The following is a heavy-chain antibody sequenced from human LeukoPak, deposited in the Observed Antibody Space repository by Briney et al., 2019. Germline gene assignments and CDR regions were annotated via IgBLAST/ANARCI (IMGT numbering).Heavy chain of an antibody. V-gene: IGHV4-59*12. J-gene: IGHJ6*02. CDR3: ARDSVGSGDYYYYGMDV. CDR1: GGSINTYH. D-gene: IGHD3-10*01. Sequence: PSETLSLTCTVSGGSINTYHWSWIRQPPGKGLEWIGFIYYSGSTNYNASLKSRVTISVDTSKNQFSLKLSSVAAADTAVYYCARDSVGSGDYYYYGMDVWGQGTTVTVSS. CDR2: IYYSGST.